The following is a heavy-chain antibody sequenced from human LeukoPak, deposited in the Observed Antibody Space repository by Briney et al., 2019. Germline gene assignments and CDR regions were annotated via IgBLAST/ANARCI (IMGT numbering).Heavy chain of an antibody. CDR1: GGSISSSGYC. Sequence: SETLSLTCTVSGGSISSSGYCWGWIRQPPGKGLEWIGSIDYSGNTNYNPSLKSRVTISVDMSKNRFSLKLSSVTAADTAVYYCARLGGSSSPSGDAFDIWGQGTMVTVSS. J-gene: IGHJ3*02. V-gene: IGHV4-39*07. D-gene: IGHD6-13*01. CDR3: ARLGGSSSPSGDAFDI. CDR2: IDYSGNT.